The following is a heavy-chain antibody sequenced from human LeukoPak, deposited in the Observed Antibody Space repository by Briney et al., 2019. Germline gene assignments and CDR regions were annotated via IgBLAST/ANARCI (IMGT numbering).Heavy chain of an antibody. J-gene: IGHJ4*02. Sequence: SETLSLTCTVSGGSISNYYWCWIRQPPGKGLEWIGYIYYSGSTNSNPSLKSRVTISLDTSKNQFSLKLSSVTAADTAVYYCARAGQFISARPITFDYWGQGSPVTVSS. CDR2: IYYSGST. CDR3: ARAGQFISARPITFDY. V-gene: IGHV4-59*01. CDR1: GGSISNYY. D-gene: IGHD6-6*01.